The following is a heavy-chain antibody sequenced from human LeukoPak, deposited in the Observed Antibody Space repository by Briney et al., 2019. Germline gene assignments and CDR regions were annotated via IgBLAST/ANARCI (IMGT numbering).Heavy chain of an antibody. Sequence: GSLRLSCAASGFSFSNTWMTWVRQAPGKGLEWLGTVHHTGRAFYNPSLRGRTTVSVDTSKNEFSLKLTSVTAADTAVYYCAREPDAWGQGILVIVSS. CDR3: AREPDA. CDR2: VHHTGRA. V-gene: IGHV4-4*02. CDR1: GFSFSNTW. J-gene: IGHJ5*02.